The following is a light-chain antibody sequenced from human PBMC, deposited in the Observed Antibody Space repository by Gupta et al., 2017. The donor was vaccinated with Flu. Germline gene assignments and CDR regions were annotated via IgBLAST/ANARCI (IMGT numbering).Light chain of an antibody. CDR2: AKN. Sequence: SSELPQDPAVSVALGQTVRTTCQGNSLRNSYASWSQPTPRQAPGLVIYAKNIRPPGIPDRFSGSSSGNTASLTITGAQAEDEADYYCSSRDSTDYHQAVFGGGTKLTVL. CDR1: SLRNSY. V-gene: IGLV3-19*01. J-gene: IGLJ2*01. CDR3: SSRDSTDYHQAV.